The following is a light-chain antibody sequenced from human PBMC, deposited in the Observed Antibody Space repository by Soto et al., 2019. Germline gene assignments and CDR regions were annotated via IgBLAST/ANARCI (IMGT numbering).Light chain of an antibody. V-gene: IGKV1-39*01. CDR1: QSIISY. J-gene: IGKJ5*01. CDR2: AAS. Sequence: DIQMTQKPSSLSASVGDRVTITCRASQSIISYLNWYQQKPGKAPKLLIYAASSLQSGVPSRFSGSGSGTDFTLTISSLQPEDFATYYCQPSYSTLSITFGQRRRLEI. CDR3: QPSYSTLSIT.